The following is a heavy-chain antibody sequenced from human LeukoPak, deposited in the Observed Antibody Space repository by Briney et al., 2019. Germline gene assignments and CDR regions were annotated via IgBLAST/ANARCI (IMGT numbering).Heavy chain of an antibody. V-gene: IGHV4-39*07. CDR1: GGSISSSSYY. D-gene: IGHD2-2*01. CDR3: AREGPASHGWLDP. J-gene: IGHJ5*02. CDR2: IYYSGST. Sequence: SETLSLTCTVSGGSISSSSYYWGWIRQPPGKGLEWIGSIYYSGSTYYNPSLKSRVTISVDTSKNQFSLKLSSVTAADTAVYYCAREGPASHGWLDPWGQGTLVTVSS.